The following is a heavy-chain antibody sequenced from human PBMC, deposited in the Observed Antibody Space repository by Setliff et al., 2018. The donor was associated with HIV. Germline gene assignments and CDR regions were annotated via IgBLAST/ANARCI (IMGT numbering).Heavy chain of an antibody. V-gene: IGHV1-69*13. Sequence: GASVKVSCKTSGYTFTNYYMHWVRQAPGQGLEWMGGIIPIFGTANYAQKFQGRVTITADESTSTAYMELSSLRSEDTAVYYCARGPYSSSSYYYGMDVWG. CDR3: ARGPYSSSSYYYGMDV. D-gene: IGHD6-6*01. CDR2: IIPIFGTA. J-gene: IGHJ6*01. CDR1: GYTFTNYY.